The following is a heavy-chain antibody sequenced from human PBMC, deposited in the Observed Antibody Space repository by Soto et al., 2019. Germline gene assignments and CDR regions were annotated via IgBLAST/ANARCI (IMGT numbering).Heavy chain of an antibody. CDR3: ARLGQWLGPGYYDMDF. J-gene: IGHJ6*01. CDR1: GGSFSGYY. CDR2: INHSGST. D-gene: IGHD6-19*01. Sequence: SETLSLTCAVYGGSFSGYYWRWIRQPPGKGLEWIGEINHSGSTNYNLSLKSRVTISVDTSKNQFSLKLSSVTAADTAVYYCARLGQWLGPGYYDMDFWGQGTTVNISS. V-gene: IGHV4-34*01.